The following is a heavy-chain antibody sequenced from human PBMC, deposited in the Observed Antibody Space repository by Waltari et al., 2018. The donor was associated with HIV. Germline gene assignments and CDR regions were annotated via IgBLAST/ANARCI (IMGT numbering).Heavy chain of an antibody. J-gene: IGHJ4*02. CDR3: ARDRGGSSSLVLDS. CDR2: IWYDGSNK. V-gene: IGHV3-33*01. D-gene: IGHD6-6*01. CDR1: GFTFKNYG. Sequence: QVQLVESGGGVVQPGRSLRLSCAASGFTFKNYGMHWVRQAPGKGVEWVAVIWYDGSNKYYADCVKGRFTISRDNSKNRLYLQMNSLRAEDTAVYYCARDRGGSSSLVLDSWGQGTLVTVSS.